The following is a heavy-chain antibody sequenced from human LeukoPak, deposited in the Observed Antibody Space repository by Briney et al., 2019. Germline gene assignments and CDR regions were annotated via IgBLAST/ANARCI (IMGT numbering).Heavy chain of an antibody. CDR3: ATLDTAMVNDY. J-gene: IGHJ4*02. CDR2: IYYSGST. V-gene: IGHV4-59*01. D-gene: IGHD5-18*01. Sequence: PSETLSLTCTVSGGSISSYYWSWIRQPPGKGLEWIGYIYYSGSTNYNPSLKSRVTISVDTSKNQFSLKLSSVTAADTAVYYCATLDTAMVNDYWGQGTLVTVSS. CDR1: GGSISSYY.